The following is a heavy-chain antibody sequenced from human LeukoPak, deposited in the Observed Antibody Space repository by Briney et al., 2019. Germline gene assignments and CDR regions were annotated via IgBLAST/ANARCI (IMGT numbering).Heavy chain of an antibody. V-gene: IGHV4-39*01. J-gene: IGHJ3*02. CDR1: GGSISSGSYF. CDR2: INYRGST. D-gene: IGHD6-19*01. CDR3: ARQIAVAGEWAFDI. Sequence: SETLSLTCTVSGGSISSGSYFWIWIRQPTGMGLEWIGSINYRGSTYYNPSLKSRVTISVDTSKNQFSLKLSSVTAADTALYYCARQIAVAGEWAFDIWGQGTMVTVSS.